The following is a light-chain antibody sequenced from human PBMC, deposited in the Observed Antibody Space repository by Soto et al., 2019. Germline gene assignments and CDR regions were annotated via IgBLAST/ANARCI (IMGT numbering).Light chain of an antibody. J-gene: IGKJ2*01. Sequence: DLPMTQSPSTLSASVGDRVTITCRASQNINNWLAWYQQKPGKAPKLLIYDASSLKSGVPSRFSGSGSGTEFTLTITSLQPDDFATYYCQQYYTYLYTFGQGTKVDIK. V-gene: IGKV1-5*01. CDR2: DAS. CDR1: QNINNW. CDR3: QQYYTYLYT.